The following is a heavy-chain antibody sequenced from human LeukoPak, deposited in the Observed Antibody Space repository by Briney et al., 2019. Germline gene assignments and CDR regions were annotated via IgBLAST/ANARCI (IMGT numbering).Heavy chain of an antibody. J-gene: IGHJ4*02. Sequence: ESGPTLLKXTPTLTLTCTFSGFSLSTSGMCVSWIRQPPGKALEWLSLIDWDDDKYYSTSLKTRLTISKDTSKNQVVLTMTNMDPVDTATYYCARSGSGWYPDNYFDYWGQGTLVTVSS. D-gene: IGHD6-19*01. V-gene: IGHV2-70*01. CDR1: GFSLSTSGMC. CDR3: ARSGSGWYPDNYFDY. CDR2: IDWDDDK.